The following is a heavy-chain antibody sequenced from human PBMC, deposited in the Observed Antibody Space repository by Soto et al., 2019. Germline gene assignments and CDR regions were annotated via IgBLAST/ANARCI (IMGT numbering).Heavy chain of an antibody. V-gene: IGHV4-59*08. D-gene: IGHD3-3*01. Sequence: SETLSLTCTVSGGSIDTYYWSWIRQPPGKGLQWIGYIYYSGSTTYSPSLKSRVTISVDRSKNQFSLKLTSVTAADTAAYYCARLGGYYQSLDTWGQGTLVTVSS. CDR1: GGSIDTYY. CDR2: IYYSGST. J-gene: IGHJ5*02. CDR3: ARLGGYYQSLDT.